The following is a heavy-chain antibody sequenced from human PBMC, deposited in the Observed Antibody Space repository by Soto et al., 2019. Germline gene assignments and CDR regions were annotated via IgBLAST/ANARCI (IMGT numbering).Heavy chain of an antibody. CDR3: ARTSRGSSGGCFDP. J-gene: IGHJ5*02. D-gene: IGHD1-26*01. CDR2: IYYSGGT. CDR1: GGSISSGGYY. V-gene: IGHV4-31*03. Sequence: SETLSLTCTVSGGSISSGGYYLSWIRQHPGKGLEWIGYIYYSGGTYYNPSLKSRVTISVDTSKNQFSLKLSSVTAADTAVYYCARTSRGSSGGCFDPWGQGTLGTVSS.